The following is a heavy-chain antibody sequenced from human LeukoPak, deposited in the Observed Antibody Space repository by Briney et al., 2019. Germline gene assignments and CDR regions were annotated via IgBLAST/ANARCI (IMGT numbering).Heavy chain of an antibody. D-gene: IGHD6-25*01. CDR1: GGSISSYY. J-gene: IGHJ1*01. CDR3: ASRER. CDR2: IYYSGST. Sequence: SETLSLTCTVSGGSISSYYWSWIRQPPGKGLEWIGYIYYSGSTTYNPSLKSRVIISIDTSKNQFSLNLTSVTAADTGIYYCASRERWGQGTLVTVSS. V-gene: IGHV4-59*12.